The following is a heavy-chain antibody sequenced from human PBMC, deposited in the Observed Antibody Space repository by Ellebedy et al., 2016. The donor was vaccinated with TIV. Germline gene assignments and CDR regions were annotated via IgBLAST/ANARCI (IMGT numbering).Heavy chain of an antibody. Sequence: MPSETLSLTCSVSGVSISSSSDYWGWIRQPPGKGLERIGSVDYSGRAYNNPSLKSRVTSSVDTSKNQFSLKLTSVTAAETAVYFCARESDGDYTSFDLWGRGALVIVSS. CDR2: VDYSGRA. D-gene: IGHD4-17*01. CDR3: ARESDGDYTSFDL. CDR1: GVSISSSSDY. J-gene: IGHJ2*01. V-gene: IGHV4-39*07.